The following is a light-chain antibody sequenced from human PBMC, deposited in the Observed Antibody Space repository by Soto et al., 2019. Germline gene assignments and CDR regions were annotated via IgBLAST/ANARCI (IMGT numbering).Light chain of an antibody. CDR1: QSVSSN. CDR2: GAS. CDR3: QQYNNWPPWT. J-gene: IGKJ1*01. Sequence: IVMTQSAATLTVCPGERATLSCRASQSVSSNLAWYQQKPGQAPRLLIYGASTRATGIPARFSGSGSGTEFTLIISSLQSEDFAVYYCQQYNNWPPWTFGQGTKVEIK. V-gene: IGKV3-15*01.